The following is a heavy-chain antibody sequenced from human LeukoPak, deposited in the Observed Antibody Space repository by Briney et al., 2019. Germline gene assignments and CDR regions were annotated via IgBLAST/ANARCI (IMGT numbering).Heavy chain of an antibody. CDR3: ARQYIDILTAYYRGELDWYIDL. V-gene: IGHV4-4*07. Sequence: SETLSLTCTVSGGSISSYYWSWMRPPARKGVEGIGRVYTSGSTNYNPSLKTRVTMSVDTSKNQFSLKLRSVTAADTAVYYCARQYIDILTAYYRGELDWYIDLWGRGTLVTVSS. CDR1: GGSISSYY. CDR2: VYTSGST. J-gene: IGHJ2*01. D-gene: IGHD3-9*01.